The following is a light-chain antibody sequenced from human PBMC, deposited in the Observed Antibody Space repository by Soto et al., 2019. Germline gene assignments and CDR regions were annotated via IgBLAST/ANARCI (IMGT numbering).Light chain of an antibody. J-gene: IGKJ1*01. CDR1: QSIDKW. CDR2: KSS. CDR3: QQYNRFSWT. Sequence: DIQMTQSPSTLSASVGDRVTITCRASQSIDKWLAWYQQKAGKAPKLLIYKSSILQSGVPSRFSGSGSGTEFTLTISSLQPDDVGSYFCQQYNRFSWTFGQGTKVEIK. V-gene: IGKV1-5*03.